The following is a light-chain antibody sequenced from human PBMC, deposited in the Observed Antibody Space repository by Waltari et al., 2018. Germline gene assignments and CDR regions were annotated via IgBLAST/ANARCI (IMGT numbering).Light chain of an antibody. CDR1: ESISRR. J-gene: IGKJ2*01. CDR2: KTS. V-gene: IGKV1-5*03. CDR3: QQYNGYPYT. Sequence: DIQMTQSPSTLSASVGDRVTIPCRASESISRRLAWYQQKPGKAPKFLIYKTSNLESGVPSRFSGSGSDTEFTLTISSLQPDDIGTYYCQQYNGYPYTFGQGTKLEL.